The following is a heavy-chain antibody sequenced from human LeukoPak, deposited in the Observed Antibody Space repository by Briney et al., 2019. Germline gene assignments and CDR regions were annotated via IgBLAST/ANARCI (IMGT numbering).Heavy chain of an antibody. V-gene: IGHV4-38-2*01. D-gene: IGHD3-22*01. CDR1: GYSISSGYY. CDR3: ARGSSGYYYSHFDY. Sequence: SETLSLTCAVSGYSISSGYYWGWIRQPPGKGLEWIGTIYQSGSTCYNPSLKSRVTISIDTSKNQFSLKLNSVTAADTAVYYCARGSSGYYYSHFDYWGQGTLVTVSS. CDR2: IYQSGST. J-gene: IGHJ4*02.